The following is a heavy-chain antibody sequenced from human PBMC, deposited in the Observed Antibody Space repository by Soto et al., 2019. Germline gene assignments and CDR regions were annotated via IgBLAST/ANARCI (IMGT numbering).Heavy chain of an antibody. CDR2: ISYDGSNK. V-gene: IGHV3-30*18. J-gene: IGHJ6*02. Sequence: GGSLRLSCAASGFTFSSYGTQWVRQATGKGLGRVEGISYDGSNKYYADSVKGLFTICRDNSKNTLYLQKTNLRAEAPAVNYCAKDVVVGATTGLGDYYYYYGMYGWGQGTTVT. CDR3: AKDVVVGATTGLGDYYYYYGMYG. CDR1: GFTFSSYG. D-gene: IGHD1-26*01.